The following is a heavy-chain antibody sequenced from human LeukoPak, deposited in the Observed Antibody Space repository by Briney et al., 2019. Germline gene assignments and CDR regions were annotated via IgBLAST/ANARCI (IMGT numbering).Heavy chain of an antibody. CDR3: ASFWVGYCSSTSCFRPDY. CDR2: IHYRGST. Sequence: SQTLSLTCTVSGDSISSGDHYWSWIRQPPGKGLEWIGYIHYRGSTYYNPSLKSRVTISVDTSKNQFSLKLSSVTAADTAVYYCASFWVGYCSSTSCFRPDYWGQGTLVTVSS. V-gene: IGHV4-30-4*01. J-gene: IGHJ4*02. CDR1: GDSISSGDHY. D-gene: IGHD2-2*01.